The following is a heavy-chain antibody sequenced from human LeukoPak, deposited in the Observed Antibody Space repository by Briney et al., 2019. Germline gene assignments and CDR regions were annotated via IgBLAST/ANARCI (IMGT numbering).Heavy chain of an antibody. CDR1: GGSFSGYY. CDR2: INHSGST. J-gene: IGHJ6*02. Sequence: PSETLSLTCAVYGGSFSGYYWSWIRQPPGKGLEWIGEINHSGSTNYNPSPKSRVTISVDTSKNQFSLKLSSVTAADTAVYYCATYDSSGYPYYYYYYGMDVWGQGTTVTVSS. D-gene: IGHD3-22*01. V-gene: IGHV4-34*01. CDR3: ATYDSSGYPYYYYYYGMDV.